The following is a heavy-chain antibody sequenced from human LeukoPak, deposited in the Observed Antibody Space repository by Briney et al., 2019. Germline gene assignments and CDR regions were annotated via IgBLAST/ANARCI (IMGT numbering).Heavy chain of an antibody. Sequence: SSETLFLTCTVSGGSISSSSYYWGWIRQPPGKGLEWIGSIYFTGSTFYNPSLKSRVTISVDTSKNQFSLKLSSVTAADTAVYYCARRITGNWFDPWGQGTLVTVSS. CDR1: GGSISSSSYY. CDR3: ARRITGNWFDP. J-gene: IGHJ5*02. V-gene: IGHV4-39*01. D-gene: IGHD1-20*01. CDR2: IYFTGST.